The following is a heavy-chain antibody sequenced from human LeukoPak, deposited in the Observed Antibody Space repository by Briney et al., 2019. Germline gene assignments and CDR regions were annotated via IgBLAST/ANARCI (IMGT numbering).Heavy chain of an antibody. CDR3: ARSSSYDY. Sequence: PGGSLRLSCAASGFTFSTYAMSWVRQAPGKGLECGSVISGSGGSTYYADSVKGRFTISRDNSKNTLFLQMNSLRAEDTAVYYCARSSSYDYWGQGTLVTVSS. D-gene: IGHD3-10*01. J-gene: IGHJ4*02. V-gene: IGHV3-23*01. CDR2: ISGSGGST. CDR1: GFTFSTYA.